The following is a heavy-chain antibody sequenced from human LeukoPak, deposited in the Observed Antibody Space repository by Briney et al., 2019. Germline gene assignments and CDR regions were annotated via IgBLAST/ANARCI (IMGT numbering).Heavy chain of an antibody. CDR3: AREGGGSGSYSPFDY. V-gene: IGHV1-46*01. CDR2: INPSGGST. CDR1: GYTFTSCY. D-gene: IGHD3-10*01. Sequence: GASVKVSCKASGYTFTSCYMHWVRQAPGQGLEWMGIINPSGGSTSYAQKFQGRVTMTRDTSTSTVYMELSSLRSEDTAVYYCAREGGGSGSYSPFDYWGQGTLVTVSS. J-gene: IGHJ4*02.